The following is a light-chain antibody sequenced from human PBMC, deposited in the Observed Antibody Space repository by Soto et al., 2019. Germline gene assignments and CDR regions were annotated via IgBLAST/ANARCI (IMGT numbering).Light chain of an antibody. J-gene: IGKJ4*01. V-gene: IGKV3-11*01. CDR3: QQRSNWPLT. Sequence: EIVLTQSPATLSLSPVEGATLSCRASQSVSSYLAWYQQKPGQAPRLLIYDASNRATGVPARFSGSGSGTDFTLTISSLEPEDFAVYYCQQRSNWPLTFGGGTKVEIK. CDR2: DAS. CDR1: QSVSSY.